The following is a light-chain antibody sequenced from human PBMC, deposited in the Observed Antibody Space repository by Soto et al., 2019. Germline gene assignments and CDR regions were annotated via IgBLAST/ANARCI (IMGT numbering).Light chain of an antibody. Sequence: EIVLTQSPGTLSLSPGEEATLSCRASQNVDSNYLAWYQQKPGQTPRLIIYGASGRADGIPHRFSGSGFGTDFTLTISKVEPEDFAVYYCQQYGSSPTFGQGTKVDIK. V-gene: IGKV3-20*01. CDR3: QQYGSSPT. CDR2: GAS. CDR1: QNVDSNY. J-gene: IGKJ1*01.